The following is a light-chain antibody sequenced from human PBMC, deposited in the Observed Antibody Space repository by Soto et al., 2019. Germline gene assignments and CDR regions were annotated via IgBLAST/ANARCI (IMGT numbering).Light chain of an antibody. V-gene: IGKV3-11*01. CDR1: QNVSSY. CDR3: QQRSNWLT. CDR2: DAS. J-gene: IGKJ4*01. Sequence: EIVLTQSPATLSLCPGERANLSCRASQNVSSYLAWYQQKPGQAPRLLIYDASNRASGIPARFSGSGSGTDFTLTISSLEPEDFAVYYCQQRSNWLTFGGGTKVEIK.